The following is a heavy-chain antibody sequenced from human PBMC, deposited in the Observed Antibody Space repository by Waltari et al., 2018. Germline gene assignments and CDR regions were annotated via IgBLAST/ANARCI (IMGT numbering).Heavy chain of an antibody. V-gene: IGHV3-7*01. CDR2: IREDGSET. J-gene: IGHJ5*02. Sequence: EVQLVESGGGLVQPGGSLRLSCAASGFTFSNQWQIGVRQAPGKGLEGVANIREDGSETFYVGSVKGRFTISRDNAKNSLSLQMNSLRAEDTAVYFCATNSQYRFDTWGQGTLVTVSS. D-gene: IGHD5-18*01. CDR1: GFTFSNQW. CDR3: ATNSQYRFDT.